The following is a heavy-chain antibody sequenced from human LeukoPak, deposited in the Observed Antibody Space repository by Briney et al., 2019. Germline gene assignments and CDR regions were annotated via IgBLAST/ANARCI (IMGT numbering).Heavy chain of an antibody. V-gene: IGHV4-59*01. CDR3: ARGVRYDFWSGSSPVADY. D-gene: IGHD3-3*01. Sequence: SETLSLTCTVSGGSISSYYWSWIRQPPGKGLEWIGYIYYSGSTNYNPSLKSRVTISVDTSKNQFSLKLSSVTAADTAVYYCARGVRYDFWSGSSPVADYWGQGTLVTVSS. CDR1: GGSISSYY. J-gene: IGHJ4*02. CDR2: IYYSGST.